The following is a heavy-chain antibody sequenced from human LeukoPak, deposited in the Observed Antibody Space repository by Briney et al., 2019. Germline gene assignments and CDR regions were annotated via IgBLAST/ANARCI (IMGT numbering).Heavy chain of an antibody. CDR3: ASFSIAAPQDFFDY. J-gene: IGHJ4*02. D-gene: IGHD6-6*01. CDR1: GFTFSSYS. CDR2: ISSSSTI. V-gene: IGHV3-48*02. Sequence: GGSLRLSCAASGFTFSSYSMNWVRQAPGKGLEWVSYISSSSTIYYADSVKGRFTISRDNAKNSLYLQMNSLRDEDTAVYYCASFSIAAPQDFFDYWGQGTLVTASS.